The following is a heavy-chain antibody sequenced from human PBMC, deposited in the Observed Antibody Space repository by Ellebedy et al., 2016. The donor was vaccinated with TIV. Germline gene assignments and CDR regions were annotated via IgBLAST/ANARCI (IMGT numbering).Heavy chain of an antibody. D-gene: IGHD3-9*01. CDR2: IYCHGEK. CDR1: GFSLSTSGVG. Sequence: SGPPLVKPTQTLPLTCTFSGFSLSTSGVGFVWIRRPPGTALECLGIIYCHGEKRYSPSLRSRLTITKDTSKNQVALTMTNMDPVETATNYCARRPEYDILTSWGQGTLVTVSS. CDR3: ARRPEYDILTS. J-gene: IGHJ5*02. V-gene: IGHV2-5*01.